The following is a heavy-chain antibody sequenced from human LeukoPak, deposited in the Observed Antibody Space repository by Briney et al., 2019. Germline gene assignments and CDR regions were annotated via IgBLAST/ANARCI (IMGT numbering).Heavy chain of an antibody. D-gene: IGHD5-18*01. CDR3: ARYVDTAMVTVWGAFDI. V-gene: IGHV1-58*02. Sequence: SVKVSCKASGFTFTSSAMQWVRQARGQRLEWIGWIVVGSGNTNYAQKFQGRVTITADESTSTAYMELSSLRSEDTAVYYCARYVDTAMVTVWGAFDIWGQGTMVTVSS. CDR1: GFTFTSSA. CDR2: IVVGSGNT. J-gene: IGHJ3*02.